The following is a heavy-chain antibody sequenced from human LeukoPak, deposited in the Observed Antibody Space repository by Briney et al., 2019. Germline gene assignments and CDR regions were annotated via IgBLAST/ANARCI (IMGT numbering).Heavy chain of an antibody. D-gene: IGHD6-13*01. J-gene: IGHJ4*02. V-gene: IGHV4-59*01. Sequence: PSETLSLTCTVSGGSISSYYWSWIRQPPGKGLEWIGYIYYSGSTNYNPSLKSRVTISVDTSKNQFSLKLSSVTAADTAVYYCATGGYSSNPIDYWGQGTLVTVSS. CDR1: GGSISSYY. CDR3: ATGGYSSNPIDY. CDR2: IYYSGST.